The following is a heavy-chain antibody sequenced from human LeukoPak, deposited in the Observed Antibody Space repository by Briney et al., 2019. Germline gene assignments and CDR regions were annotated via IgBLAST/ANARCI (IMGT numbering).Heavy chain of an antibody. Sequence: PSETLSLTCTVSGGPISSYYWSWIRQPAGKGLEWIGRIYTSGSTNYNPSLKSRVTMSVDTSKNQFSLKLSSVTAADTAVYYCARSGGSYYPRDAFDIWGQGTMVTVSS. D-gene: IGHD1-26*01. CDR2: IYTSGST. CDR1: GGPISSYY. CDR3: ARSGGSYYPRDAFDI. J-gene: IGHJ3*02. V-gene: IGHV4-4*07.